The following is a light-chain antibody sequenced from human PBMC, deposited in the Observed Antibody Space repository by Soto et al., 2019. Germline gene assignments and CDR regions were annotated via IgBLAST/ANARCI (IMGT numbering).Light chain of an antibody. CDR3: CSYAGSYTVV. Sequence: QSALTQPRSVSGSPGQSVTISCTGTSSDVGGYNYVSWYQHHPGKAPKLMMYYVTKLPSGVPDRFSGSKSGNTASLTISGLQAEDEADYYCCSYAGSYTVVFGGGTKLTVL. J-gene: IGLJ2*01. CDR2: YVT. CDR1: SSDVGGYNY. V-gene: IGLV2-11*01.